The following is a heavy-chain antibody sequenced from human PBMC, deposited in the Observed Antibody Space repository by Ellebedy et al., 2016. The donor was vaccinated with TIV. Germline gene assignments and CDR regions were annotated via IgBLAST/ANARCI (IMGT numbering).Heavy chain of an antibody. J-gene: IGHJ6*03. CDR3: ARGLSSWYDYFYYYMDV. CDR1: GGSVNSGDFY. CDR2: IFSGGST. V-gene: IGHV4-61*02. D-gene: IGHD6-13*01. Sequence: SGTLSLTXTVSGGSVNSGDFYWSWIRQPTTKRLEWIGRIFSGGSTNYNPSLNSRVSMSLDTAKSQFSLNLSSVTAADTAVYYCARGLSSWYDYFYYYMDVWGEGTAVTVSS.